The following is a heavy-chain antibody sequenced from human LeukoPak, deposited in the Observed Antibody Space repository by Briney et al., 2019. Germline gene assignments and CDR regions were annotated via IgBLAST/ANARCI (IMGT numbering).Heavy chain of an antibody. Sequence: PGRSLRLSCAASGFTFSSYAMHWVRQAPGKGLDGVGVISYDGSNKYYADSVKGRFTISRDNSKNTLYLQMNSLRAEDTAVYYCARVAAAITPVDYWGQGTLVTVSS. J-gene: IGHJ4*02. CDR2: ISYDGSNK. D-gene: IGHD2-2*02. CDR1: GFTFSSYA. CDR3: ARVAAAITPVDY. V-gene: IGHV3-30-3*01.